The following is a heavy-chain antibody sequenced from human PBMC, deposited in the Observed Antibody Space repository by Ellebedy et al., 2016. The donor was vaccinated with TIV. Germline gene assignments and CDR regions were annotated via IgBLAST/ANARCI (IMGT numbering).Heavy chain of an antibody. V-gene: IGHV3-20*04. CDR1: GLSFDEYG. J-gene: IGHJ4*02. CDR2: IEWNGDTT. Sequence: GESLKISCAVSGLSFDEYGLAWVRQAPGKGLEWVTGIEWNGDTTGYADSVKGRFIVSRDKGKNSLVLQMKILSAEDTALYFCARVPKTSWYYFDYWGQGTLVTVSS. CDR3: ARVPKTSWYYFDY. D-gene: IGHD2-2*01.